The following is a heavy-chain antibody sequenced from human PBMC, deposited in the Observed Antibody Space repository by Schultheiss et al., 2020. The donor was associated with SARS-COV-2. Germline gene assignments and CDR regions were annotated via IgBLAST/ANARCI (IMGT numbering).Heavy chain of an antibody. CDR1: GFTFSSYA. CDR3: AKDRDSSSRYFYYYYYMDV. CDR2: ISGSGGST. Sequence: GGSLRLSCAASGFTFSSYAMSWVRQAPGKGLEWVSAISGSGGSTYYADSVKGRFTISRDNSKNTLYLQMNSLRAEDTAVYYCAKDRDSSSRYFYYYYYMDVWGKGTTVTVSS. J-gene: IGHJ6*03. D-gene: IGHD6-6*01. V-gene: IGHV3-23*01.